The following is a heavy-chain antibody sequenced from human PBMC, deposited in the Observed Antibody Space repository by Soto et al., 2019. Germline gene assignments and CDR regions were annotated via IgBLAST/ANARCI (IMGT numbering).Heavy chain of an antibody. J-gene: IGHJ4*02. CDR1: GFIFSSYA. V-gene: IGHV3-23*01. Sequence: GGSLRLSCAASGFIFSSYAMSWVRQAPGKGLEWVSTTSVSGGSTYYADSVKGRFTISRDNSKNTLYLQMNSLRAEDTAVYYCAKDLGSSSGWYGEFDYWGQGTLVTVSS. D-gene: IGHD6-19*01. CDR2: TSVSGGST. CDR3: AKDLGSSSGWYGEFDY.